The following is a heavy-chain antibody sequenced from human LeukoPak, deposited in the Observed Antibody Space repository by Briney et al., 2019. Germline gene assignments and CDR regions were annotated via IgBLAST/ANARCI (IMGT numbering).Heavy chain of an antibody. CDR1: GFIFSNYD. CDR2: IKQDGSEK. CDR3: ARDGIAAAVAVNSS. J-gene: IGHJ4*02. D-gene: IGHD6-13*01. Sequence: PGGSLRLSCAAPGFIFSNYDMNWVRQAPGKGLEWVANIKQDGSEKYYVDSVKGRFTISRDNAKNSLYLQMNSLRAEDTAVYYCARDGIAAAVAVNSSWGQGTLVTVSS. V-gene: IGHV3-7*01.